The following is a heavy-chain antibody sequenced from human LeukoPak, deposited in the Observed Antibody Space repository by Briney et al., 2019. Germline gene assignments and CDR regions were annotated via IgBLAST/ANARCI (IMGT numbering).Heavy chain of an antibody. J-gene: IGHJ4*02. CDR3: ARAYCSSTSCWPFDY. V-gene: IGHV3-30*04. CDR2: ISYDGSNK. Sequence: GRSLRLSSAASGFTFSSYAMHWVRQAPGKGLEWAAVISYDGSNKYYADSVKGRFTISRDNSKNTLYLQMNSLRAEDTAVYYCARAYCSSTSCWPFDYWGQGTLVTVSS. CDR1: GFTFSSYA. D-gene: IGHD2-2*01.